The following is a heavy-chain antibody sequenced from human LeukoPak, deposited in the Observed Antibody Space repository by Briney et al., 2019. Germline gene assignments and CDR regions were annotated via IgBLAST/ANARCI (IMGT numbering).Heavy chain of an antibody. CDR1: GGSISSYY. CDR2: IYYSGST. J-gene: IGHJ4*02. D-gene: IGHD3-22*01. CDR3: AREADSSGYWDY. Sequence: SETLSLTCTVSGGSISSYYWSWIQQPPGKGLEWIGYIYYSGSTNYNPSLKSRVTISVDTSKNQFSLKLSSVTAADTAVYYCAREADSSGYWDYWGQGTLVTVSS. V-gene: IGHV4-59*01.